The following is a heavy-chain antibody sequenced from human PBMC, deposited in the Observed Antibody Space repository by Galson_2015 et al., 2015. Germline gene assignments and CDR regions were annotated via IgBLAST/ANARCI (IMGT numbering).Heavy chain of an antibody. CDR3: ARDLGSGWYWVFDY. J-gene: IGHJ4*02. CDR1: GDSVSSNSAA. CDR2: TSYRSKWYT. D-gene: IGHD6-19*01. Sequence: CAISGDSVSSNSAAWNWIRQSPSRGLEWLGRTSYRSKWYTDYAVSVKSRITINPDTSRNQFSLQLNSVTPEDTAVYHCARDLGSGWYWVFDYWGQGAPVTVSS. V-gene: IGHV6-1*01.